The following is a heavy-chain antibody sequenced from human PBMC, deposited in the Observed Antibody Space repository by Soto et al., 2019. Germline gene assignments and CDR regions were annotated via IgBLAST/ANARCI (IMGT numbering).Heavy chain of an antibody. D-gene: IGHD1-1*01. V-gene: IGHV4-4*07. Sequence: SETLSLTCSVSGGSIDSYFWSWIRQPAGKGLEWLGRIYSSGGTNYNVSLESRVTMSVDTSKSQFSLELRSVTAADTAVYYCARWATGASSHGMDVWGPGTTVTV. CDR1: GGSIDSYF. CDR3: ARWATGASSHGMDV. J-gene: IGHJ6*02. CDR2: IYSSGGT.